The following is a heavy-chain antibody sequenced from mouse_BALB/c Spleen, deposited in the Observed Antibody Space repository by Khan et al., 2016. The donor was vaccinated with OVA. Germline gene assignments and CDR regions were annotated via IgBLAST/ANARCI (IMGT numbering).Heavy chain of an antibody. CDR3: ARRTTGYTMDY. CDR2: INPRSGYT. D-gene: IGHD2-14*01. J-gene: IGHJ4*01. V-gene: IGHV1-4*01. Sequence: QIQLVQSGAELARPGASVRMSCKASGYTFTSNTMHWVKQRPGQGLEWIRYINPRSGYTNYNQNFKDKATLTADKSSSTAYMQLSSLTSEDSAVYYCARRTTGYTMDYWGQGTSVTVSS. CDR1: GYTFTSNT.